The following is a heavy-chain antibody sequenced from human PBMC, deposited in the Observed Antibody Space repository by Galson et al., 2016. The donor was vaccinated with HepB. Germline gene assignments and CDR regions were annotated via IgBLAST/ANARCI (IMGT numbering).Heavy chain of an antibody. CDR2: ISSSGTTI. D-gene: IGHD3-16*01. CDR3: AREARVGVTDY. V-gene: IGHV3-11*01. J-gene: IGHJ4*02. Sequence: SLRLSCAASGFTFSDYYMSWIRQAPGKGLEWLSYISSSGTTIYYADSVKGRFTISRDNAKNSLYLQMSSLRAEDTAVYYCAREARVGVTDYWGQGTLVTVSS. CDR1: GFTFSDYY.